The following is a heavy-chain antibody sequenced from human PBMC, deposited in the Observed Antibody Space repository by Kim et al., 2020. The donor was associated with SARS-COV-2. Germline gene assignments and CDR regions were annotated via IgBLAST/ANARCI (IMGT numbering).Heavy chain of an antibody. Sequence: GGSLRLSCAASGFTFSSYGMHWVRQAPGKGLEWVAVIWYDGSNKYYADSVKGRFTISRDNSKNTLYLRMNSLRAKDTAVYYCARDLLVGATSYGMDVWGQGTTVTVSS. J-gene: IGHJ6*02. V-gene: IGHV3-33*01. CDR2: IWYDGSNK. CDR1: GFTFSSYG. CDR3: ARDLLVGATSYGMDV. D-gene: IGHD1-26*01.